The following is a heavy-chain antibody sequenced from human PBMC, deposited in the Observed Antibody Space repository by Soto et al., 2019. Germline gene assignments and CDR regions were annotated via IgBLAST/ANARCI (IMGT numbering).Heavy chain of an antibody. CDR3: ARDLLAYCSGGSCQEDSFDP. J-gene: IGHJ5*02. V-gene: IGHV1-69*06. D-gene: IGHD2-15*01. CDR1: GGTFSSYA. Sequence: SVKVSCKASGGTFSSYAISWVRQAPGQGLEWMGGIIPIFGTANYAQKFQGRVTITADKSTSTAYMELSSLRSEDTAVYYCARDLLAYCSGGSCQEDSFDPWGQGTLVTVYS. CDR2: IIPIFGTA.